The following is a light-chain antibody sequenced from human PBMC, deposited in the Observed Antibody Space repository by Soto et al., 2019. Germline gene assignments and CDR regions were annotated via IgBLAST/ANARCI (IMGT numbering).Light chain of an antibody. CDR3: QQYKDWPTT. J-gene: IGKJ1*01. V-gene: IGKV3-15*01. Sequence: EIVMTQSPATLSVSPGERATLSCWASQSVSVTVAWYHQKSGQAPRLLIYSASTRATSVPARFSGSGSGTDFSLTITSLQSDDSVLYYCQQYKDWPTTFGQGTKVDIK. CDR2: SAS. CDR1: QSVSVT.